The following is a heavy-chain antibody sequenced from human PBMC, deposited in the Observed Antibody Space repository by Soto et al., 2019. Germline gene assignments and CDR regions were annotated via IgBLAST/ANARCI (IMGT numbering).Heavy chain of an antibody. Sequence: QITLKESGPTLVKPTQTLTLTCTFSGFSLSTRGVAVGWFRQPPGKALEWLALIYWDEDKWYSPSLKSRLTITDDTSQHQVVLTTTNMDPVDTATYSCAHRPRGYAYYFDYWGQGTLVTVSS. D-gene: IGHD5-12*01. CDR3: AHRPRGYAYYFDY. V-gene: IGHV2-5*02. J-gene: IGHJ4*02. CDR2: IYWDEDK. CDR1: GFSLSTRGVA.